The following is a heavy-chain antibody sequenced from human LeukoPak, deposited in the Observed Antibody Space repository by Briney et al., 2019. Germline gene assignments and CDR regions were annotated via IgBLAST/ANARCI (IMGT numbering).Heavy chain of an antibody. D-gene: IGHD6-13*01. CDR3: ARSPVALAAANSVAFDY. Sequence: SVKVSFNASGGPLSDHIISWVRQTPGQGLEWMGSLIPMFGTANYAQNFQDRVTLSADGSTSTVYMELSSLRSEDTAVYYCARSPVALAAANSVAFDYWGQGTLVTVSS. CDR2: LIPMFGTA. V-gene: IGHV1-69*13. J-gene: IGHJ4*02. CDR1: GGPLSDHI.